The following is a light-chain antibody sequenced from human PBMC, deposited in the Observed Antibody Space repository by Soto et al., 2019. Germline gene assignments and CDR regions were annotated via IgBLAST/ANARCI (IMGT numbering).Light chain of an antibody. V-gene: IGKV3-20*01. CDR2: GAS. CDR3: QQYGSSLMYT. Sequence: EIVLTQSPGTLSLSPGERATLSCRASQSISSTYLDWYQQKPGQAPRLLIYGASSRATGIPDRFSGSGSGTDFTLTISGLEPEDFAVYYCQQYGSSLMYTFGQGTKLEIK. CDR1: QSISSTY. J-gene: IGKJ2*01.